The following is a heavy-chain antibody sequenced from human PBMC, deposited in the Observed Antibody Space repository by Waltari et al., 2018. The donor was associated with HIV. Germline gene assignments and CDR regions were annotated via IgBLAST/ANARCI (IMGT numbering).Heavy chain of an antibody. CDR1: GFTFSDYY. CDR2: ISSSGGTM. CDR3: VRVAIATGYYYYYGVDV. Sequence: QVQLVESGGGLVRPGGSLRLSCAGSGFTFSDYYMSWIRQSAEEGLEWISYISSSGGTMYYADSVKGRFTISRDNAKNSLYLQMNSLRGEDTAVYFCVRVAIATGYYYYYGVDVWGQGTTVTVSS. D-gene: IGHD1-1*01. V-gene: IGHV3-11*01. J-gene: IGHJ6*02.